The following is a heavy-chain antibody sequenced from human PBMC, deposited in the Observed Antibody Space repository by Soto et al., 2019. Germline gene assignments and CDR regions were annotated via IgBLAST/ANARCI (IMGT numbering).Heavy chain of an antibody. CDR2: ISYDGSNK. V-gene: IGHV3-30*18. CDR3: AKDRGGN. Sequence: QVQLVESGGGVVQPGRSLRLSCAASGFTFSSYGVHWVRQAAGKGLEWVAGISYDGSNKYYADSVKGRFTISRDNSKNTLDLQMNSLRAEDTAVYYCAKDRGGNWGQGTLGTVSS. D-gene: IGHD3-16*01. CDR1: GFTFSSYG. J-gene: IGHJ4*02.